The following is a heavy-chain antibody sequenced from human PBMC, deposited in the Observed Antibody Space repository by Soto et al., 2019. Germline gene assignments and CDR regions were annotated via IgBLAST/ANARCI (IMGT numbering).Heavy chain of an antibody. J-gene: IGHJ4*02. V-gene: IGHV3-30*18. D-gene: IGHD6-19*01. CDR1: GFTFRTYG. Sequence: SGGSLRLSCAASGFTFRTYGMHWVRQAPGKGLEWVAFISDDGSQKYYGDSVKGRFTISRDNSKNTLSLRMISLRTEDTSVYYCAKEALGGWHFFDTWGQGTLVTVSS. CDR2: ISDDGSQK. CDR3: AKEALGGWHFFDT.